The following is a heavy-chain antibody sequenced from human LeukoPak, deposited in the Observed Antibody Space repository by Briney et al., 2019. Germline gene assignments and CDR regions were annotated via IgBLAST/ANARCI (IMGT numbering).Heavy chain of an antibody. V-gene: IGHV1-2*06. D-gene: IGHD3-22*01. CDR1: GYTFTGYY. J-gene: IGHJ3*02. CDR3: TRDYDSSGDAFDI. Sequence: GASVKVSCKASGYTFTGYYMHWVRQAPGQGLEGMGRINPNSGGTNYAQKFQGRVTMTRDTSISTAYMELSRLRSDDTAVYYCTRDYDSSGDAFDIWGQGTMVTVSS. CDR2: INPNSGGT.